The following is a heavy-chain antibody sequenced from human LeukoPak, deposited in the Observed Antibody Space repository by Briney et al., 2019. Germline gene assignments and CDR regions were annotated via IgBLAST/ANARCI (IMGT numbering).Heavy chain of an antibody. CDR1: GFTVTGNY. D-gene: IGHD2-15*01. CDR3: ARDRAGSLRFKY. V-gene: IGHV3-7*01. CDR2: IKQDGSEK. Sequence: PGGSLRLSCAASGFTVTGNYMSWVRQAPGKGLEWVANIKQDGSEKYYVDSVKGRFTISRDNAKNSLYLQMNSLRAEDTAVYYCARDRAGSLRFKYWGQGTLVTVSS. J-gene: IGHJ4*02.